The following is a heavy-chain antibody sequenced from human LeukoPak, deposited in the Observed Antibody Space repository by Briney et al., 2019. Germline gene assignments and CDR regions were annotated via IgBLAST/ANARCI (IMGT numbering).Heavy chain of an antibody. D-gene: IGHD3-10*01. J-gene: IGHJ4*02. CDR2: IKQDGSEK. CDR1: GFTFSSYW. CDR3: ARASITMVRGAII. Sequence: GGSLRLSCAASGFTFSSYWMSWVRQAPGEGLEWVANIKQDGSEKYYVDSVKGRFTISRDNAKNSLYLQMNSLRAEDTAVYYCARASITMVRGAIIWGQGTLVTVSS. V-gene: IGHV3-7*01.